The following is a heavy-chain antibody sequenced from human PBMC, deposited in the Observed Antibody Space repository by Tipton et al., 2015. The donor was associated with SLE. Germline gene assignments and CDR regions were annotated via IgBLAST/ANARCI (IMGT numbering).Heavy chain of an antibody. CDR2: ISYDGSNK. Sequence: SLRLSCAASGFTFSSYGMHWVRQAPGKGLEWVAVISYDGSNKYYADSVKGRFTISRDNSKNTLYLQMNSLRAEDTAVYYCAKGYDFPDYWGQLTLVTVSS. D-gene: IGHD3-3*01. V-gene: IGHV3-30*18. CDR1: GFTFSSYG. J-gene: IGHJ4*02. CDR3: AKGYDFPDY.